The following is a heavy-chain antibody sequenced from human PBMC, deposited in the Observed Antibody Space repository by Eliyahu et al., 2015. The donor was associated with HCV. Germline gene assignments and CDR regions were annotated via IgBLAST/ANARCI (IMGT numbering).Heavy chain of an antibody. Sequence: EVQLVESGGGLVQPGRSLRLSCAASGFTFDDYAMHWVRQAPGKGLEWVSGISWNSGSIGYADSVKGRFTISRDNAKNSLYLQMNSLRAEDTALYYCAKDYDFWSAMGSYFDYWGQGTLVTVSS. V-gene: IGHV3-9*01. D-gene: IGHD3-3*01. CDR2: ISWNSGSI. J-gene: IGHJ4*02. CDR3: AKDYDFWSAMGSYFDY. CDR1: GFTFDDYA.